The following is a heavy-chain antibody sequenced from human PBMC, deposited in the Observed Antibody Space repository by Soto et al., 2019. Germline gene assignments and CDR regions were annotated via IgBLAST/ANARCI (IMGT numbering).Heavy chain of an antibody. Sequence: DVQLVESGGGLVQPGGSLRLSCAASGFTFSSYWMHWVRQTPGKGLMWVSRINNDGSGTADADSVRGRFTISRDNAKNTLYLQLNSLRAEDTAVYYCARDVAPGYFDYWGQGTPVTVSS. CDR1: GFTFSSYW. CDR2: INNDGSGT. V-gene: IGHV3-74*01. J-gene: IGHJ4*02. CDR3: ARDVAPGYFDY. D-gene: IGHD2-21*01.